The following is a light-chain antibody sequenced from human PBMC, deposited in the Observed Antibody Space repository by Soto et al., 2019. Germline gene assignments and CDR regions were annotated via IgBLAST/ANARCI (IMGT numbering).Light chain of an antibody. V-gene: IGKV3-20*01. CDR3: QQYSSSRT. CDR1: QSVSSNH. Sequence: DIVLTQSPGTLSLSPGERATLSCRASQSVSSNHLARYQQKPGQAPRLLIYGGSSRATGIPVRFSGSGSETDFTLTITRLEPEDFAVYYCQQYSSSRTFGHGTKVDIK. J-gene: IGKJ1*01. CDR2: GGS.